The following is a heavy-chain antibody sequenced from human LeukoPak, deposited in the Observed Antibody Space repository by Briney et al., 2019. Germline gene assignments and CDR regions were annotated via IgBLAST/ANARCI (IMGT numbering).Heavy chain of an antibody. CDR2: VYHGGST. J-gene: IGHJ4*02. V-gene: IGHV4-4*02. Sequence: PSETLSLTCPVSGGSISISNGWSWVRQPPGKGLEWIGEVYHGGSTNFNPSLKSRVTISVDRSKNQFSLRLSSVTAADTAVYYCARGEEHSSGAVQFAFWGQGTLVTVSS. D-gene: IGHD3-10*01. CDR1: GGSISISNG. CDR3: ARGEEHSSGAVQFAF.